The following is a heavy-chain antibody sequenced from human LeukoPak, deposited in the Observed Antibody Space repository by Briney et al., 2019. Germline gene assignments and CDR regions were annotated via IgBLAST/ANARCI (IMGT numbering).Heavy chain of an antibody. CDR3: AREAGTAAAGTSWFDP. Sequence: ASVKVSCKASGYTFTSYYMHWVRQAPGQGLEWMGIINPSGGSTSYAQKFQGRVTMTRDTPTSTVYMELSSLRSEDTAVYYCAREAGTAAAGTSWFDPWGQGTLVTVSS. J-gene: IGHJ5*02. D-gene: IGHD6-13*01. V-gene: IGHV1-46*01. CDR1: GYTFTSYY. CDR2: INPSGGST.